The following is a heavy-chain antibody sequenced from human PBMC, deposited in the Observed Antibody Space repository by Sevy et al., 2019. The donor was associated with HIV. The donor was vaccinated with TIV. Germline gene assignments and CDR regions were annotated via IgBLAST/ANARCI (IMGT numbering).Heavy chain of an antibody. Sequence: SKTLSLTCTVSGGSISSDSYYWGWIRQTPGKGLEWIGNIYYSGSTYYNPSLQSRVTISVDTSKNQFSLNLNSVTAADTAVYYCARRTAYYFDSWGQGTLVTVSS. V-gene: IGHV4-39*01. CDR1: GGSISSDSYY. CDR2: IYYSGST. J-gene: IGHJ4*02. CDR3: ARRTAYYFDS.